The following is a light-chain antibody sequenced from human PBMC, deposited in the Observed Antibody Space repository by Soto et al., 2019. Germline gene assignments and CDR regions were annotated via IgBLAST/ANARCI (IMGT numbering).Light chain of an antibody. V-gene: IGKV2-28*01. CDR3: IQALQTPWT. Sequence: DIVMTQSPLSLPVTPGEPASISCRSSQSLLHSNGYNYLDWYLQKPGQSPQLLIYLGSNRASGVPDRFSGSGSGTYFTLKISRVEAEDVAVYYCIQALQTPWTFGQGTKVEIK. CDR2: LGS. CDR1: QSLLHSNGYNY. J-gene: IGKJ1*01.